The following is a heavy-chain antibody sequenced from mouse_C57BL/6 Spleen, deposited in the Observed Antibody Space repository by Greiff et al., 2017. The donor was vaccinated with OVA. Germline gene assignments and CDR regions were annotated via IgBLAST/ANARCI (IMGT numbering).Heavy chain of an antibody. V-gene: IGHV1-64*01. Sequence: QVQLQQPGAELVKPGASVKLSCKASGYTFTSYWMHWVKQRPGQGLEWIGMIHPNSGSTNYNEKFKSKATLTVDKSSSPAYMQRSSLTSEDSAVYYCAGPAKTYVDYWGQGTTLTVSA. CDR1: GYTFTSYW. CDR2: IHPNSGST. CDR3: AGPAKTYVDY. J-gene: IGHJ2*01.